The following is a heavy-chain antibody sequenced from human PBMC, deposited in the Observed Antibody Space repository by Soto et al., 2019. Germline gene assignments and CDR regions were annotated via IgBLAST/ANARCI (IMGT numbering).Heavy chain of an antibody. J-gene: IGHJ4*02. Sequence: EVQLVESGGGLVQPGGSLRLSCAASGFTFSSYWMSWVRQAPGKGLEWVANIKQDGSEKYYVDSVKGRFTISRDNAKNSLYLQMNSLRAEDTAVYYCARERGGGGGSGYLDYWGQGTLVTVSS. CDR1: GFTFSSYW. D-gene: IGHD2-15*01. CDR2: IKQDGSEK. V-gene: IGHV3-7*01. CDR3: ARERGGGGGSGYLDY.